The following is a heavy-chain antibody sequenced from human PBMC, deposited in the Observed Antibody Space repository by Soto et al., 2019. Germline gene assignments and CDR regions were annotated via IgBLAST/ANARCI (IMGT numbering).Heavy chain of an antibody. J-gene: IGHJ6*02. V-gene: IGHV1-69*08. D-gene: IGHD3-16*02. Sequence: SVKVSRKASGGTFSSYTISWVRQAPGQGLEWMGRIIPILGRANYAQKFQGRVTITADKSTSTAYMELSSLRSEDTAVYYCARGNSDYVWGSYRPGHYYYGMDVWGQGTTVTVSS. CDR1: GGTFSSYT. CDR3: ARGNSDYVWGSYRPGHYYYGMDV. CDR2: IIPILGRA.